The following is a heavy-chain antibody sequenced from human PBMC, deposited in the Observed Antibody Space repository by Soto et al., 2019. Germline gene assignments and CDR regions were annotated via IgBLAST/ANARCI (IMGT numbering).Heavy chain of an antibody. CDR1: GGTFSSYT. J-gene: IGHJ6*02. V-gene: IGHV1-69*02. Sequence: QVQLVQSGAEVKKPGSSVKVSCKASGGTFSSYTISWVRQAPGQGLEWMGRIIPILGIANYAQKFQGRVTITADKYTSTAYMELSSLRSEDTAVYYCARASSSGWLYYYYGMDVWGQGTTVTVSS. D-gene: IGHD6-19*01. CDR2: IIPILGIA. CDR3: ARASSSGWLYYYYGMDV.